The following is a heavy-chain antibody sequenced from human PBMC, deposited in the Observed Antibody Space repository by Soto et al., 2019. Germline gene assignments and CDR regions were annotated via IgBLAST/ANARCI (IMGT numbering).Heavy chain of an antibody. V-gene: IGHV4-59*01. Sequence: SETLSLTCTVSGGSISSYYWSWIRQPPGKGLEWIGYIYYSGSTNYNPSLKSRATISVDTSKNQFSLKLSSVTAADTAVYYCARARGIAAARDYWGQGTLVTVSS. D-gene: IGHD6-13*01. CDR1: GGSISSYY. J-gene: IGHJ4*02. CDR2: IYYSGST. CDR3: ARARGIAAARDY.